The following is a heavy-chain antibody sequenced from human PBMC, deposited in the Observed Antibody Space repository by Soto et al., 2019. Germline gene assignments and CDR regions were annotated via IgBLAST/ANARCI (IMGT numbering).Heavy chain of an antibody. CDR1: GFTFTNSA. CDR2: IVLGSGNT. J-gene: IGHJ4*02. Sequence: VASVKVSCKASGFTFTNSAMQWVRQDRGQRLEWIGWIVLGSGNTNYAQKFQGRVTITADKSTSTAYMELSSLRSEDTAVYYCARDDPAIELGELSTGFDYWGQGTLVTVSS. D-gene: IGHD3-10*01. V-gene: IGHV1-58*02. CDR3: ARDDPAIELGELSTGFDY.